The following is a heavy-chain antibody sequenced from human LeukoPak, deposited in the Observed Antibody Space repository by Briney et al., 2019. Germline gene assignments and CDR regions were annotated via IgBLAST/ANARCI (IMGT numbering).Heavy chain of an antibody. CDR1: GFTFSSYW. Sequence: PGGSLRLSCAASGFTFSSYWMSWVRQAQRKGLEWVANIKQDGSEKYYVDSVKGRFTISRDNAKNSLYLQMNSLRAEDTAVYYCATGVAAMDYWGQGTLVTVSS. CDR2: IKQDGSEK. J-gene: IGHJ4*02. CDR3: ATGVAAMDY. D-gene: IGHD2-2*01. V-gene: IGHV3-7*01.